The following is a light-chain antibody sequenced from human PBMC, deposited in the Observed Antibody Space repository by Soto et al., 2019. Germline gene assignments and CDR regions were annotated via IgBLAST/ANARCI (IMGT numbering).Light chain of an antibody. CDR3: IQTLQTRFT. CDR1: QSLLHINGYNY. Sequence: IVVTQSPLSLPVTPGEPASISCRSSQSLLHINGYNYLDWYLQKPGQSPQLLIYLASSRASGVPERLRGSGSGKNFTLKISRVEAEDFGVYYCIQTLQTRFTVGGGTKVDIK. J-gene: IGKJ4*01. V-gene: IGKV2-28*01. CDR2: LAS.